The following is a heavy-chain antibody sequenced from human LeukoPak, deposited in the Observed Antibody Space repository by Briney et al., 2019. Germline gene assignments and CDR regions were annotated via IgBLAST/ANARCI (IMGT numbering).Heavy chain of an antibody. CDR1: GGTFSSYA. Sequence: GASVKVSCKASGGTFSSYAISWVRQAPGQGLEWMGGIIPIFGTANYAQKFQDRVTITADKSTSTAYMELSSLRSEDTAVYYCARDLADDAFDIWGQGTMVTVSS. J-gene: IGHJ3*02. CDR3: ARDLADDAFDI. CDR2: IIPIFGTA. V-gene: IGHV1-69*06.